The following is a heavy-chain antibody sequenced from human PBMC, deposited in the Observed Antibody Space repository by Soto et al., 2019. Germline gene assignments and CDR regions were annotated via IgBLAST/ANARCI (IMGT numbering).Heavy chain of an antibody. V-gene: IGHV3-30*03. Sequence: QVQLVEYGGGVVQPGRSLRLSCAASGFIFSTYSIHWVRQAPGKGLEWVAVTTFGGINKYNADSVKGRFTIPRDASKKTVYLQMNSLTTEDTAVYFCARETDGMDVWGQGTTVTVSS. CDR2: TTFGGINK. CDR3: ARETDGMDV. J-gene: IGHJ6*02. CDR1: GFIFSTYS.